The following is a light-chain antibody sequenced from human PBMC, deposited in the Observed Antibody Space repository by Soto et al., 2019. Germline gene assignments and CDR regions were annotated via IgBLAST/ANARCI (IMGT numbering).Light chain of an antibody. V-gene: IGLV1-51*01. CDR3: GTWDDSQSAGV. CDR2: DNN. Sequence: QSVLTQPPSVSAAPGQKVTISCSGSSSNIGNNYVSWYQQLPGTAPKLLICDNNKRPSGIPDRFSGSKSGTSATLGITGLQTGDEADYYYGTWDDSQSAGVFGGGTKLTVL. J-gene: IGLJ2*01. CDR1: SSNIGNNY.